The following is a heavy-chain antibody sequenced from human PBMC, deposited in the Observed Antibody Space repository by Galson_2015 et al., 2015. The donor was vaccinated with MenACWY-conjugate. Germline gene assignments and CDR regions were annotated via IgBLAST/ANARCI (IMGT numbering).Heavy chain of an antibody. D-gene: IGHD6-19*01. V-gene: IGHV3-21*01. Sequence: SLRLSCAASGFTFSSYAMSWVRQAPGKGLEWVSSISSSSSYIYYADSVKGRFTISRDNAKNSLYLQMNSLRDEDTAVYYCASRDSSVWYPYAFDIWGQGTMVTVSS. CDR3: ASRDSSVWYPYAFDI. CDR1: GFTFSSYA. CDR2: ISSSSSYI. J-gene: IGHJ3*02.